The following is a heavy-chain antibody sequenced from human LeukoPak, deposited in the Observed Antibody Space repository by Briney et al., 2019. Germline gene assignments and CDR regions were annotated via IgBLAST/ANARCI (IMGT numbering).Heavy chain of an antibody. CDR3: ARHRLPRVYYDRSGYYHDGFDI. V-gene: IGHV1-2*02. D-gene: IGHD3-22*01. CDR1: GYTFTGYY. J-gene: IGHJ3*02. CDR2: INPNSGGT. Sequence: ASVKVSCKASGYTFTGYYMHWVRQAPGQGLEWMGWINPNSGGTNYAQKFQGRVTMTTDTSTTTAYMELRSLRSDDTAVYYCARHRLPRVYYDRSGYYHDGFDIWGQGTMVTVSS.